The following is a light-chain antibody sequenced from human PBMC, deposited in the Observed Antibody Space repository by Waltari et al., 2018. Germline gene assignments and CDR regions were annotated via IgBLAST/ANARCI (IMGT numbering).Light chain of an antibody. CDR2: KTS. J-gene: IGKJ1*01. V-gene: IGKV1-5*03. Sequence: DIQMTQSPSTLSASVGDRVTISCRASQCVNGWLAWYQQIPGKAPKVLIYKTSRLQSGVPSRFSGSGSGTEFTLTISCLQPDDFATYYCQQYYTFPKTFGQGTKV. CDR3: QQYYTFPKT. CDR1: QCVNGW.